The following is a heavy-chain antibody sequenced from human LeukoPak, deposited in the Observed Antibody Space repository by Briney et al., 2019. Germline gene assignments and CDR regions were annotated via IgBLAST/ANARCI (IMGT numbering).Heavy chain of an antibody. V-gene: IGHV1-69*13. J-gene: IGHJ2*01. CDR3: ARGCSSTSCYKAAWYFDL. Sequence: SVKVSCKASGGTFSSYAISWVRQAPGQGLEWMGGIIPIFGTANYAQKFQGRVTITADESTSTAYMELSSLRSEDTAVYYCARGCSSTSCYKAAWYFDLWGRGTLVTVSS. D-gene: IGHD2-2*02. CDR2: IIPIFGTA. CDR1: GGTFSSYA.